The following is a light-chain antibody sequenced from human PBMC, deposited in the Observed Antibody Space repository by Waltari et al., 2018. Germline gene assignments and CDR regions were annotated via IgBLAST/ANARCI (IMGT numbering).Light chain of an antibody. CDR2: WAS. V-gene: IGKV4-1*01. CDR3: QQYYSTPPA. Sequence: DILMPQSPDPLAVSLDERATTTSNSRQSLLPTTNTRNHLAWYQQKPGQPPKLLFYWASTRETGVPDRFSASGSGTDFALTISDLQAEDVAVYYCQQYYSTPPAFGGGTKVEIK. J-gene: IGKJ4*01. CDR1: QSLLPTTNTRNH.